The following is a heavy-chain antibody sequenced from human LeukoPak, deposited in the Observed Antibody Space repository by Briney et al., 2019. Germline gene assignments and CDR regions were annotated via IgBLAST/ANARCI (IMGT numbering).Heavy chain of an antibody. CDR2: IYHSGST. V-gene: IGHV4-38-2*02. D-gene: IGHD2-15*01. J-gene: IGHJ6*03. Sequence: SETLSLTCTVSGYSISSGYYWGWIRQPPGKGLEWIGSIYHSGSTYYNPSLKSRVTISVDTSKNQFSLKLSSVTAADTAVYYCARVVVVAASYLYYYYYYMDVWGKGTTVTVSS. CDR1: GYSISSGYY. CDR3: ARVVVVAASYLYYYYYYMDV.